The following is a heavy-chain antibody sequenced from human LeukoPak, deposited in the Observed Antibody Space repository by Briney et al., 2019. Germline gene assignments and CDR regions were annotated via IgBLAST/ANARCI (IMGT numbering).Heavy chain of an antibody. D-gene: IGHD3-10*01. CDR1: GFTFRTFG. J-gene: IGHJ4*02. V-gene: IGHV3-30*18. CDR3: ANQKLSGSLLFGY. CDR2: ISSDGSTK. Sequence: PGGSLRLSCAASGFTFRTFGMHWVRRAPGKGLEWVAVISSDGSTKYYGDSVKGRFTISRDNSKNTVYLQISTLTIEDTAVYYCANQKLSGSLLFGYWGQGVVVTVSS.